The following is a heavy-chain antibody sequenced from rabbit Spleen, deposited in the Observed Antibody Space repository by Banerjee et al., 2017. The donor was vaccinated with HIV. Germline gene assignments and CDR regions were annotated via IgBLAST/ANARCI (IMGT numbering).Heavy chain of an antibody. CDR2: IYSLSGSA. Sequence: QEQLVESGGGLVNPGASLTLTCKASGFSFSGSYWISWVRQAPGKGLEWIGCIYSLSGSAYYASWAKGRFTISRASSTTVFLQMTSLTAADTATYFCARDLPEIIGWNFGFWGQGTLVTVS. V-gene: IGHV1S45*01. J-gene: IGHJ6*01. CDR3: ARDLPEIIGWNFGF. D-gene: IGHD1-1*01. CDR1: GFSFSGSYW.